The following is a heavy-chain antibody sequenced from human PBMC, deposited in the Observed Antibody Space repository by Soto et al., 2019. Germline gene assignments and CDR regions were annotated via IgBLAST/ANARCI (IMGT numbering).Heavy chain of an antibody. CDR1: CGSISSSNW. CDR2: IYHSGST. V-gene: IGHV4-4*02. J-gene: IGHJ5*02. D-gene: IGHD3-16*01. Sequence: PSETLSLTCAVSCGSISSSNWWSWVRQPPGKGLEWIGEIYHSGSTNYNPSLKSRVTISVDKSKNQFSLKLSSVTAADTAVYYCARDGGLGGWFDPWGQGTLVTVSS. CDR3: ARDGGLGGWFDP.